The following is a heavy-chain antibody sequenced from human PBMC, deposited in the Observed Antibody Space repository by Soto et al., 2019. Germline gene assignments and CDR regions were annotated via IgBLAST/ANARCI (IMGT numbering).Heavy chain of an antibody. CDR2: IYATGTT. Sequence: SETLSLTCTVSGASISGYYWSWIRKSAGKGLEWIGRIYATGTTDYNPSLKSRVMMSVDTSKKQFSLRLRSVTAADTAVYYCVRDGTKTLRDWFDPWGQGISVTSPQ. J-gene: IGHJ5*02. CDR3: VRDGTKTLRDWFDP. CDR1: GASISGYY. D-gene: IGHD1-1*01. V-gene: IGHV4-4*07.